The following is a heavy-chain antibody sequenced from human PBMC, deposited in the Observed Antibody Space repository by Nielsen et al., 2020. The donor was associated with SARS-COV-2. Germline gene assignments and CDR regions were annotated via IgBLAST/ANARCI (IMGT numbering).Heavy chain of an antibody. D-gene: IGHD4-23*01. CDR1: GFNFDDYA. CDR3: AKGYGGHYYYYYGMDV. J-gene: IGHJ6*02. Sequence: SLKISCAASGFNFDDYAMHWVRQAPGKGLEWVSGISWNSNNIGYGDSVKGRFTISRDNSKNSLYLQMNSLRTEDTALYYCAKGYGGHYYYYYGMDVWGQGTTVTVSS. V-gene: IGHV3-9*01. CDR2: ISWNSNNI.